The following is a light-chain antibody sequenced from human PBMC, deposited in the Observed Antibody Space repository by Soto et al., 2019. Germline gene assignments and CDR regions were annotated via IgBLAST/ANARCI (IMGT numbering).Light chain of an antibody. CDR3: QQYGSTPPLT. Sequence: EIVLTQSPGTLSLSPGERATLSCRASQSVYSNYLAWYQQKPGQAPRLLISGASSRATGIPDRFSGSGSGTDFTLTISRLEPEDFAVYYCQQYGSTPPLTFGGGTKVEIK. V-gene: IGKV3-20*01. CDR1: QSVYSNY. J-gene: IGKJ4*01. CDR2: GAS.